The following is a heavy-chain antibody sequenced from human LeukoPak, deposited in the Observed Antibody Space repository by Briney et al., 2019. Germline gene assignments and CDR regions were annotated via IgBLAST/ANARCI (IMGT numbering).Heavy chain of an antibody. J-gene: IGHJ4*02. CDR1: GFTFSNYG. D-gene: IGHD2-2*01. Sequence: GGSLRLSCAASGFTFSNYGMHLVRQAPGKGLEWLAVIWYDGSDQYYADSVKGRFTISRDNSKNTLHLQMNSLRAEDTAVYYCARAVPADIAGYFDYWGQGILVTVSS. CDR3: ARAVPADIAGYFDY. V-gene: IGHV3-33*01. CDR2: IWYDGSDQ.